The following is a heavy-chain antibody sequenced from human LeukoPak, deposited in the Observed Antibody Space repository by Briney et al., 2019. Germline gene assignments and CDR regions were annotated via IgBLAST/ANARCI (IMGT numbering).Heavy chain of an antibody. CDR2: ISWDGGST. D-gene: IGHD6-13*01. V-gene: IGHV3-43D*03. CDR3: AKRAAGIWYYFDY. CDR1: GFTFDNYA. J-gene: IGHJ4*02. Sequence: GGSLRLSCAASGFTFDNYAMHWVRQAPGKGLEWVSLISWDGGSTYYADSVKGRFTISRDNSKNSLYLQMNSLRAEDTALYYCAKRAAGIWYYFDYWGQGTLVTVSS.